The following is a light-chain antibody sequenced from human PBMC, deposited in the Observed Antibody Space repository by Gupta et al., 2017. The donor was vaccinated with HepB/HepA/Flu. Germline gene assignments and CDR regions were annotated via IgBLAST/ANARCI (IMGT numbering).Light chain of an antibody. CDR2: WSS. J-gene: IGKJ4*01. Sequence: EIVMTQSPPSLSVTPGEPASISCRSSQTLLYTNGNNYLKWYLQKPGQSPQLLIYWSSNRASVPDRFSGSGSGTDFTLNINKVEAEDVGTYYCRQALQAPLTFGGGTKLEI. CDR3: RQALQAPLT. CDR1: QTLLYTNGNNY. V-gene: IGKV2-28*01.